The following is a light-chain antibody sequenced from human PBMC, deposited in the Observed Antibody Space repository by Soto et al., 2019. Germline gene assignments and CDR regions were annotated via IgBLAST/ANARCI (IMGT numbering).Light chain of an antibody. V-gene: IGLV2-8*01. CDR1: SSDVGGYNY. CDR2: EVS. CDR3: SSYAGSNNVYV. J-gene: IGLJ1*01. Sequence: SSLTKPASATGSPGQSVTISCPGTSSDVGGYNYVSWYQQHPGKAPKLMIYEVSKRPSGVPDRFSGSKSGNTASLTVSGLQAEDEADYYCSSYAGSNNVYVFGTGTKVTVL.